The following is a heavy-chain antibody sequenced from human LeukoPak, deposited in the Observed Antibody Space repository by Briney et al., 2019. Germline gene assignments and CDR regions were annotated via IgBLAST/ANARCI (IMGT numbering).Heavy chain of an antibody. CDR2: IYPGDSDT. Sequence: GESLKISCKGSGYSFTTYWIAWVRQMPGKGLEWMGVIYPGDSDTRYSPSFQGQVTLSADKSISTAYLQWSSLRASDTAIYYCARALVGAATLSYWGQGTLVTVSS. D-gene: IGHD1-26*01. J-gene: IGHJ4*02. V-gene: IGHV5-51*01. CDR3: ARALVGAATLSY. CDR1: GYSFTTYW.